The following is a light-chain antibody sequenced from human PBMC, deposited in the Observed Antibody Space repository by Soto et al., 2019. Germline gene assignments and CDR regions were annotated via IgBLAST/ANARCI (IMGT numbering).Light chain of an antibody. CDR3: GSWDSSLSVYV. Sequence: QSVLTQPPSVSATPRQKVTISCSGSSTNIRGNSVSWYQQLPGTAPKLLIYDDNRRPSGIPDRFSGSKSGTSATLGITGFQTGDEADYYCGSWDSSLSVYVFGTGTKVTVL. V-gene: IGLV1-51*01. CDR1: STNIRGNS. J-gene: IGLJ1*01. CDR2: DDN.